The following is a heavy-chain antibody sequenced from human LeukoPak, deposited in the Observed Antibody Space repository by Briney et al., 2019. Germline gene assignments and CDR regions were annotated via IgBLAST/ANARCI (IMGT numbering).Heavy chain of an antibody. CDR3: AKVWASSYFYYGMDA. V-gene: IGHV3-30*02. J-gene: IGHJ6*02. CDR2: IQHDGSKK. Sequence: GGSLRLSCAASGFTFSNYGMHWVRQAPGKGLEWVAFIQHDGSKKTYADSVKGRFTISRDNSQNTLYLQMNSLRAEDTAVYYCAKVWASSYFYYGMDAWGQGTTVTVSS. CDR1: GFTFSNYG. D-gene: IGHD1-26*01.